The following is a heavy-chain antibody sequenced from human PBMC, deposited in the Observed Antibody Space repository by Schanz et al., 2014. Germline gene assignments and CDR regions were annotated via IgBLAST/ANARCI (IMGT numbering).Heavy chain of an antibody. D-gene: IGHD6-19*01. CDR1: GLNFDYYG. V-gene: IGHV3-33*06. CDR3: AKAGSGWSTAGYYY. Sequence: QVQLVESGGGVVQPGRSLRLSCATSGLNFDYYGMNWVRQAPGKGLEWVANIGYDGSEKYYVDSVKGRFTISRDNSKDTLYLQMSGLTPEDTAVYYCAKAGSGWSTAGYYYWGQGTLVDVSS. CDR2: IGYDGSEK. J-gene: IGHJ4*02.